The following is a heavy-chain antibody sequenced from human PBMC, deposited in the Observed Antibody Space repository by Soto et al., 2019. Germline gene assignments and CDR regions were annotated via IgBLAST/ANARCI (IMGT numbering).Heavy chain of an antibody. CDR1: GFPFSSYA. V-gene: IGHV3-64D*06. CDR3: VKTWGGVVPAASPFDY. D-gene: IGHD2-2*01. CDR2: ISSNGGST. J-gene: IGHJ4*02. Sequence: PGGALRLSCSASGFPFSSYAMHWVCQAPGKGLEYVSAISSNGGSTYYADSVKGRFTISRDNSKNTLYLQMSSLRAEDTAVYYCVKTWGGVVPAASPFDYWGQGTLVTVSS.